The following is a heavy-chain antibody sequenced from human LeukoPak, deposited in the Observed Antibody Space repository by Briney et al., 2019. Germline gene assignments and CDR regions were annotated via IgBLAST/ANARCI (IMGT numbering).Heavy chain of an antibody. V-gene: IGHV1-2*02. D-gene: IGHD6-19*01. CDR3: ARGGRYSSGNWFDP. CDR2: INPNSGGT. CDR1: GYTFTGYY. J-gene: IGHJ5*02. Sequence: VASVKVSCKASGYTFTGYYMHWVRQAPGQGLEWMGWINPNSGGTNYAQKFQGRVTMTRDTSISTAYMELNRLRSDDTAVYYCARGGRYSSGNWFDPWGQGTLVTVSS.